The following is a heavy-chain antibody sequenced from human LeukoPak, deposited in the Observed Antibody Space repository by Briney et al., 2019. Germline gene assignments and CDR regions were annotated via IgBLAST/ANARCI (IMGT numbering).Heavy chain of an antibody. Sequence: PSETLSLTCTVSGYAISGYYRSWVQQPPGKGLEWIGYIYYSGSTNYNPSLKSRVTISVDTSKNQFSLRRNSVTAADTAEFCGAGSMVPTIPRTYYYYYYMDVWGKGTTVTVSS. D-gene: IGHD3-10*01. V-gene: IGHV4-59*01. CDR2: IYYSGST. CDR1: GYAISGYY. CDR3: AGSMVPTIPRTYYYYYYMDV. J-gene: IGHJ6*03.